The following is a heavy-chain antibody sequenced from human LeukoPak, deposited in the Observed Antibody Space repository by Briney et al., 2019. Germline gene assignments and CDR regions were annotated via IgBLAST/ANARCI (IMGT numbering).Heavy chain of an antibody. CDR1: GGSISGYY. Sequence: SETLSLTCTVSGGSISGYYWSWIRQPPGKGLEWIGYIYYSGSTYYNPSLKSRVTISVDTSKNQFSLRLSSVTAADTAVYYCARDTDYDSSGYTTVWGQGTLVTVSS. J-gene: IGHJ4*02. D-gene: IGHD3-22*01. V-gene: IGHV4-30-4*01. CDR2: IYYSGST. CDR3: ARDTDYDSSGYTTV.